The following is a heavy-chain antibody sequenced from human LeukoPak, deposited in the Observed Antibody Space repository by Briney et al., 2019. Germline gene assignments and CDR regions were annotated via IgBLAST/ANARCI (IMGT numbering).Heavy chain of an antibody. D-gene: IGHD6-13*01. V-gene: IGHV4-38-2*02. J-gene: IGHJ4*02. CDR2: IYHSGST. CDR3: ASAQQLVLFDY. Sequence: SETLSLTCTVSVYSISSGYYWGWIRQPPGKGLEWIGSIYHSGSTYYNPSLKSRVTISVDTSKNQFSLKLSSVTAADTAVYYCASAQQLVLFDYWGQGTLVTVSS. CDR1: VYSISSGYY.